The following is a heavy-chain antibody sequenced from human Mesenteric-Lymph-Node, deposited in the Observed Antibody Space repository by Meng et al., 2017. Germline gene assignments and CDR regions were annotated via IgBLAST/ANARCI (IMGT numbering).Heavy chain of an antibody. V-gene: IGHV3-74*01. Sequence: GESLKISCAASGFTFNSYWMHWLRQVPGKGLVWVSRINIDGSSRSYAGSVEGRFTISRDNAKNSLYLEMNSLRAEDTAVYFCARIVHFGMAHYGMDVWGQGTTVTVSS. CDR3: ARIVHFGMAHYGMDV. D-gene: IGHD3-3*01. CDR1: GFTFNSYW. CDR2: INIDGSSR. J-gene: IGHJ6*02.